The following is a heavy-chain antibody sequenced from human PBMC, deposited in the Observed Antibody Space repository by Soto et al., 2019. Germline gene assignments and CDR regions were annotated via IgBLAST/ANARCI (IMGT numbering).Heavy chain of an antibody. V-gene: IGHV3-23*01. Sequence: EVQLLESGGGLVEPGGSRRLSCAASGFTFSSYTMSWVRPAPGKGLEWVSTISGSGSSTYSADSVKGRFTISRDNSKNTQYLQMNSLRVEDTAIYYCAKAWGIDYWGQGTLVTVSS. CDR3: AKAWGIDY. J-gene: IGHJ4*02. CDR1: GFTFSSYT. D-gene: IGHD7-27*01. CDR2: ISGSGSST.